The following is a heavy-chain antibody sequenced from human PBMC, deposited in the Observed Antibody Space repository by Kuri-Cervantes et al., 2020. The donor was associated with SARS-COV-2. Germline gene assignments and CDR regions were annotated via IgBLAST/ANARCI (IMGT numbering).Heavy chain of an antibody. J-gene: IGHJ6*02. CDR3: ARDTSDWDNYNFAMDL. CDR1: EVTYRSYG. D-gene: IGHD2-21*01. Sequence: AGSLSLSCAAWEVTYRSYGMYWVRQAPGKGLQWLAGISSNGNNKYYEDAVKGRFTISRDNSKNTLYLQMSSLRVEDRAVYFCARDTSDWDNYNFAMDLWGQGTTVTVSS. CDR2: ISSNGNNK. V-gene: IGHV3-30*03.